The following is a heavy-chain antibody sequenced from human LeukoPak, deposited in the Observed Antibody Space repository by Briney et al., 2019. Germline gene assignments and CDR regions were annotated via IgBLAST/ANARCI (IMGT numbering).Heavy chain of an antibody. J-gene: IGHJ6*02. Sequence: GGSLRLSCAASGFTFSSYAMHWVRQAPGKGLEWVAVISYDGSNKYYADSVKGRFTISRENAKNSLYLQMNSLRAGDTAVYYCARACSSTSCSPDYYYYGMDVWGQGTTVTVSS. D-gene: IGHD2-2*01. CDR1: GFTFSSYA. CDR3: ARACSSTSCSPDYYYYGMDV. CDR2: ISYDGSNK. V-gene: IGHV3-30*14.